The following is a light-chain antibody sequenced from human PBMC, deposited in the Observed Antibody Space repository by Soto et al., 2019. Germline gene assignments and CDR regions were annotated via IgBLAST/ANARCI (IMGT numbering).Light chain of an antibody. CDR1: NIASKN. J-gene: IGLJ2*01. CDR3: QVWDDISDQVV. CDR2: YDT. V-gene: IGLV3-21*04. Sequence: SYELTQPPSVSAAPGMTAGITCGGDNIASKNVHWYQQKPGQAPVLVMYYDTARPSGIPDRFFGSNSGNTATLTISRVEAGDEADYYCQVWDDISDQVVFGGGTKLTVL.